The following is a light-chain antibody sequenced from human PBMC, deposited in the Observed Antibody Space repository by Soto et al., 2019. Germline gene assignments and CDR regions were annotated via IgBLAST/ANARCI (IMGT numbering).Light chain of an antibody. CDR1: QSISSW. Sequence: DNLMTQSPSTLSASVGDRVTITCRARQSISSWLAWYRQRPGKAPNLLIYDASSLADGVPSRFSGSGSGTEFTLTISSLQPDDSGTYYCQQNNSHFGGGTKVEIK. CDR2: DAS. J-gene: IGKJ4*01. CDR3: QQNNSH. V-gene: IGKV1-5*01.